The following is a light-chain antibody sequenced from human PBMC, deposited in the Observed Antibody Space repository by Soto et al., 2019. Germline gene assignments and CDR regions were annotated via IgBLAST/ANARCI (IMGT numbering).Light chain of an antibody. V-gene: IGKV3-11*01. CDR2: DAS. Sequence: EIALTQSPATLSLSPGERAILSCRASQSVSRYLAWYQQKPGQAPRLLIYDASNRATGIPARFSGSGSGTDFTLTISSLEPEDFAVYYCQQRGNWPSFGGGTKVEIK. CDR1: QSVSRY. CDR3: QQRGNWPS. J-gene: IGKJ4*01.